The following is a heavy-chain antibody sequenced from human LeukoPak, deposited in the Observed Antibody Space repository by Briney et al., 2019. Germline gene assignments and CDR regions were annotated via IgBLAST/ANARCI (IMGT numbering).Heavy chain of an antibody. V-gene: IGHV3-21*01. CDR1: GFTFSSYS. CDR2: ISSSSYI. D-gene: IGHD3-16*01. CDR3: AREMITSEGMDV. J-gene: IGHJ6*02. Sequence: GGSLRLSCAASGFTFSSYSMNWVRQAPGKGLEWVSSISSSSYIYYADSVKGRFTISRDNAKNSLYLQVNSLRAEDTAVYYCAREMITSEGMDVWGQGTTVTVSS.